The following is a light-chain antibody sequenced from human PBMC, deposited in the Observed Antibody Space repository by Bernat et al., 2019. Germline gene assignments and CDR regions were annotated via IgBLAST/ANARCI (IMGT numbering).Light chain of an antibody. CDR3: CSNVVKSTWVGWV. Sequence: QSALTQPRSVSGSPGQSVTISCTGTSSDVGGYNHVSWYQQHPVKAPKLLIFDVNKRPSGVPDRFSGSKSGNTASLTISGLQAEDEADYYCCSNVVKSTWVGWVFGGGTKVTVL. CDR2: DVN. J-gene: IGLJ3*02. V-gene: IGLV2-11*01. CDR1: SSDVGGYNH.